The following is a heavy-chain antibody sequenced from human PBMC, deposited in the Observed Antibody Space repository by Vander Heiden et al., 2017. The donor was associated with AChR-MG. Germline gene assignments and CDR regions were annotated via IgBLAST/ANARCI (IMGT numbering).Heavy chain of an antibody. CDR1: GDIVSGISVA. Sequence: QVQLQQSGPGLVKPSQTLSLTCAIPGDIVSGISVAWNWIRQSPSRGLEWLGRTYYRSKWFDDYAESVKSRLTINPDICDNLFSLQLNSVTPEDTAVYYCAREIGREGYGRLDLWGQGILVTVSS. J-gene: IGHJ4*02. D-gene: IGHD3-16*01. V-gene: IGHV6-1*01. CDR3: AREIGREGYGRLDL. CDR2: TYYRSKWFD.